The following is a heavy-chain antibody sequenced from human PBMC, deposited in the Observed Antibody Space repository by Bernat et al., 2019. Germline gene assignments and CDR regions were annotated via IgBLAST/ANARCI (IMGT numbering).Heavy chain of an antibody. CDR2: IGGGGDI. CDR1: GFTFSFYA. D-gene: IGHD3-22*01. Sequence: EVQLSESGGGLVQPGGSLRLSCEVSGFTFSFYAMNWVRQAPGKGLEWVSSIGGGGDIYYPDSVRGRFTISRDNSKNTLYLQMNSLRAEDTAIYYCAKDRRGYYRPSDYWGQGTLVTVSS. J-gene: IGHJ4*02. V-gene: IGHV3-23*01. CDR3: AKDRRGYYRPSDY.